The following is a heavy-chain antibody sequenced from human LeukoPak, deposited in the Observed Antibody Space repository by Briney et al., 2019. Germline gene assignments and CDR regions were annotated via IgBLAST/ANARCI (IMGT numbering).Heavy chain of an antibody. V-gene: IGHV1-18*01. J-gene: IGHJ6*03. CDR1: GYTFTSYG. D-gene: IGHD3-10*01. CDR2: ISAYNGNT. Sequence: GASVKVSCKASGYTFTSYGISWVRQAPGQGLEWMGWISAYNGNTNYAQKLQGRVTMTTDTSTSTAYMELRSLRSDDTAVYYCARDYGSGSYVPYVGYYYYYYYMDVWGKGTTVTISS. CDR3: ARDYGSGSYVPYVGYYYYYYYMDV.